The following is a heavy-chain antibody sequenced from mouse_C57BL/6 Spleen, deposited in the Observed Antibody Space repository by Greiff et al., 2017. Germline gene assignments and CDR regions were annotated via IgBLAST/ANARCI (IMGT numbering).Heavy chain of an antibody. CDR1: GYTFTSYG. J-gene: IGHJ3*01. D-gene: IGHD3-2*02. V-gene: IGHV1-81*01. CDR2: IYPRSGNT. Sequence: QVQLKESGAELARPGASVKLSCKASGYTFTSYGISWVKQRTGQGLEWIGEIYPRSGNTYYNEKFKGKATLTADKSSSTAYMELRSLTSEDSAVYFCASLDSSGPWFAYWGQGTLVTVSA. CDR3: ASLDSSGPWFAY.